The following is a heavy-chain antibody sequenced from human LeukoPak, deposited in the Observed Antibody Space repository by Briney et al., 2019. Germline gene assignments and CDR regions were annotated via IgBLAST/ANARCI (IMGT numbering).Heavy chain of an antibody. CDR2: IYYSGST. CDR1: GGSISSYY. D-gene: IGHD3-22*01. J-gene: IGHJ4*02. V-gene: IGHV4-59*08. Sequence: PSETLSLTCTVSGGSISSYYWSWIRQPPGKGLEWIGYIYYSGSTNHNPSLKSRVTISVDTSKNQFSLKLSSVTAADTAVYYCARQTYYYDSSGYYEHYFDYWGQGTLVTVSS. CDR3: ARQTYYYDSSGYYEHYFDY.